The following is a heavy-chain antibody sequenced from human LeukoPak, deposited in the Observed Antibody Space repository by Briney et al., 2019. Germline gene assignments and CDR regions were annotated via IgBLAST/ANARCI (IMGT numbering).Heavy chain of an antibody. V-gene: IGHV3-21*01. CDR1: GLSFKDYT. D-gene: IGHD3-10*01. Sequence: PGGSLRLSCVVSGLSFKDYTMKWVRQAPGKGLEWVSSISALDAFIYYADSMKGRFTISRDNAKNSLYLQMNSLRAEDTAVYYCARDSELLWFGETGYYFDYWGQGTLVTVSS. CDR2: ISALDAFI. J-gene: IGHJ4*02. CDR3: ARDSELLWFGETGYYFDY.